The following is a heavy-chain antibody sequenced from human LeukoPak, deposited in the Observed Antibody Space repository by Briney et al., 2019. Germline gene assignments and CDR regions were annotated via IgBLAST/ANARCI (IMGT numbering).Heavy chain of an antibody. Sequence: ASVKVSCKASGYTFTSYGISWVRQAPGQGLEWMGWISAYNGNTNYAQKLQGRVTMTTDTSTSTAYMELRSLRSGDTAVYYCARARYCSGGSCYYYMDVWGKGTTVTVSS. CDR3: ARARYCSGGSCYYYMDV. D-gene: IGHD2-15*01. V-gene: IGHV1-18*01. J-gene: IGHJ6*03. CDR1: GYTFTSYG. CDR2: ISAYNGNT.